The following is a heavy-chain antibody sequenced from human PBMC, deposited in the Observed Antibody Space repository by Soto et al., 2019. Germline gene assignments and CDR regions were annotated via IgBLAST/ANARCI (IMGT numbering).Heavy chain of an antibody. CDR2: ISSSSSTI. CDR1: GFPFGDFG. Sequence: GGSLRLSCAASGFPFGDFGMHWLRQAPGKGLEWVSYISSSSSTIYYADSVKGRFTISRDNAKNSLYLQMNSLRDEDTAVYYCARGPRTGSSSFQYYFDYWGQGTLVTVSS. D-gene: IGHD6-6*01. CDR3: ARGPRTGSSSFQYYFDY. V-gene: IGHV3-48*02. J-gene: IGHJ4*02.